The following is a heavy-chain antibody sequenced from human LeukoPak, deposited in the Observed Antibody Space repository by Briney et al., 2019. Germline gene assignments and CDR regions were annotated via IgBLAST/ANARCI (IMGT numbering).Heavy chain of an antibody. Sequence: GESLKISCKGSGYSFTSYWIGWVRQMPGKGLEWMGIIYPGDSDTRYSPSFQGQVTISADKSISTAYLQWSSLKASDTAMYYCARDTRYNWNDLAVAFDYWGQGTLVTVSS. V-gene: IGHV5-51*01. D-gene: IGHD1-20*01. CDR3: ARDTRYNWNDLAVAFDY. CDR1: GYSFTSYW. J-gene: IGHJ4*02. CDR2: IYPGDSDT.